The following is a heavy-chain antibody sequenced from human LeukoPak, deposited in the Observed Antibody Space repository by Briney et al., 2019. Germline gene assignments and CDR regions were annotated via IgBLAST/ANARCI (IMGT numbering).Heavy chain of an antibody. CDR1: GFTFSSYW. V-gene: IGHV3-7*01. CDR3: AREVYCSSTSCYTGYFQH. D-gene: IGHD2-2*02. J-gene: IGHJ1*01. CDR2: IKQDGSEK. Sequence: PGGSLRLSCAASGFTFSSYWVSWVRQAPGKGLEWVANIKQDGSEKYYVDSVKGRFTISGDNAKNSLYLQMNSLRAEDTAVYYCAREVYCSSTSCYTGYFQHWGQGTLVTVSS.